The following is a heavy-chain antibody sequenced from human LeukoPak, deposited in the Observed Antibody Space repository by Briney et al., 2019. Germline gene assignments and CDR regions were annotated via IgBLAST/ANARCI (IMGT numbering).Heavy chain of an antibody. CDR1: GYTFTGYY. J-gene: IGHJ4*02. Sequence: ASVKVSCKASGYTFTGYYMHWVRQAPGQGLEWMGWINPNSGGTNYAQKFQGRVTMTRDTSISTAYMELSRLRSDDTAVYYCARRGGYSGYDPPPSDYWGQGTLVTVSS. CDR3: ARRGGYSGYDPPPSDY. V-gene: IGHV1-2*02. CDR2: INPNSGGT. D-gene: IGHD5-12*01.